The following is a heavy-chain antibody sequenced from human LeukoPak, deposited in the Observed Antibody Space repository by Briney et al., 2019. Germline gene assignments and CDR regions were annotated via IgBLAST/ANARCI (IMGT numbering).Heavy chain of an antibody. J-gene: IGHJ5*02. D-gene: IGHD2-2*01. V-gene: IGHV1-2*02. CDR2: INPNSGAT. Sequence: ASVKVSCKASGYTFTGYYMHWVRQAPGQGLEWMGWINPNSGATNYAQKFQGRVTMTRDTSISTAYMELSYLRSDDTAVYYCAREEVGYCGSTSCYGAWFDPWGQGTLVSVSS. CDR1: GYTFTGYY. CDR3: AREEVGYCGSTSCYGAWFDP.